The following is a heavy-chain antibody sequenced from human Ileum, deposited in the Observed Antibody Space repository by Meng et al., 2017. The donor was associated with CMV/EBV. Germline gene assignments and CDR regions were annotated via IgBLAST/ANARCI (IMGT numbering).Heavy chain of an antibody. V-gene: IGHV3-30*04. J-gene: IGHJ4*02. D-gene: IGHD2-15*01. CDR3: ARGGCSGGFCSNDY. CDR1: GFAFGGYV. Sequence: GESLKISCAASGFAFGGYVMHWVRQAPGKGLEWVAVISYDGSNKDYADSVKGRFTISRDNSMNTLYLQMISLRPEGTAVYYCARGGCSGGFCSNDYWGQGTLVTVSS. CDR2: ISYDGSNK.